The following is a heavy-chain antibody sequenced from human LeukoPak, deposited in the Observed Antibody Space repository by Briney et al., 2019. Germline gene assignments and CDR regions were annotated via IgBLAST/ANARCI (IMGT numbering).Heavy chain of an antibody. CDR1: GFTFSEYG. CDR2: ISSSSTTI. Sequence: SGGSLRLSCAASGFTFSEYGMNWVRQAPGKGLEWVSYISSSSTTIFYADSVKGRFTISRDNAQNSLYLQMKSLRDEDTAVYSCARGFGSGIYHYNYYAMDVWGQGTTVTVSS. D-gene: IGHD3-10*01. CDR3: ARGFGSGIYHYNYYAMDV. J-gene: IGHJ6*02. V-gene: IGHV3-48*02.